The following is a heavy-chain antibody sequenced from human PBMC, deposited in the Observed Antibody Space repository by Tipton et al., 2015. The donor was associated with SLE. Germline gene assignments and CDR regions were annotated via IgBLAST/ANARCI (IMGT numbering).Heavy chain of an antibody. V-gene: IGHV3-64*04. CDR1: GFTFSSYA. D-gene: IGHD2-2*01. CDR3: AKDSRPAFHDAFDI. J-gene: IGHJ3*02. CDR2: ISSNGGST. Sequence: LRLSCSASGFTFSSYAMHWVRQAPGKRLEYVSAISSNGGSTYYADSVKGRFTISRDNSKNTLYLQMNSLRAEDTAVYYCAKDSRPAFHDAFDIWGQGTMVTVSS.